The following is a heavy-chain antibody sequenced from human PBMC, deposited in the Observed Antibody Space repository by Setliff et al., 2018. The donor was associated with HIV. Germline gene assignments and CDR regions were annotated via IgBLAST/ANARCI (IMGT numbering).Heavy chain of an antibody. CDR1: GFTFSNYG. V-gene: IGHV3-30*02. CDR3: AKGPVTDAEVYFDY. J-gene: IGHJ4*02. D-gene: IGHD4-4*01. Sequence: GGSLRLSCAASGFTFSNYGMHWVRQAPGKGQEWVMFIRYDGSNKYYADSVKGRFIISRDNSKNTLYLQMNSLRAEATAVYYCAKGPVTDAEVYFDYWGQGTLVTVSS. CDR2: IRYDGSNK.